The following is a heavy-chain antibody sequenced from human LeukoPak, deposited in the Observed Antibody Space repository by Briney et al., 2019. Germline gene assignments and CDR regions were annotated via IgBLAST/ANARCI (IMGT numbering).Heavy chain of an antibody. CDR1: GGSFSGYY. J-gene: IGHJ4*02. CDR3: ARGRLAAAGDYFDY. D-gene: IGHD6-13*01. V-gene: IGHV4-34*01. CDR2: INHSGST. Sequence: SETLSLTCAVYGGSFSGYYWSWIRQPPGKGLEWIGEINHSGSTNYNPSLKSRVTISVDTSKNQFSLKLSSVTAADMAVYYCARGRLAAAGDYFDYWGQGTLVTVSS.